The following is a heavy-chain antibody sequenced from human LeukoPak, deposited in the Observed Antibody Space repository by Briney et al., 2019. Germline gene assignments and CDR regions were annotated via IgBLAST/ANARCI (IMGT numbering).Heavy chain of an antibody. Sequence: SETLSLTCTVSGGPLNAYYWTWIRQPPGKGLEWIGYIYDTGNTNYNPSLKSRVTISVDTSKNQFSLKLTSVTAADTAVYYCASGETGSTLGGYWGQGTLVTVSS. J-gene: IGHJ4*02. CDR3: ASGETGSTLGGY. CDR2: IYDTGNT. V-gene: IGHV4-59*01. D-gene: IGHD1-1*01. CDR1: GGPLNAYY.